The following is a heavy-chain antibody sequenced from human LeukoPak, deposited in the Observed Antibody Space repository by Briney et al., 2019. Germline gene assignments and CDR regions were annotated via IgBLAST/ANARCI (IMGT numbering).Heavy chain of an antibody. V-gene: IGHV4-59*01. CDR1: GGSISSYY. CDR3: ARRTGTYFDS. J-gene: IGHJ4*02. Sequence: SETLSLTCTVSGGSISSYYWSWIRQPPGKGLEWIGYIYYSGTTNYNPSLKSRLTKTLDTSKNQFSLTVNSLIAADTAVYYCARRTGTYFDSWGQGTLVTVSS. CDR2: IYYSGTT. D-gene: IGHD3-10*01.